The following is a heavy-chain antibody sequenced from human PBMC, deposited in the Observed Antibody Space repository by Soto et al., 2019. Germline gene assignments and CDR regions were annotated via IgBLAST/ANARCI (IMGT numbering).Heavy chain of an antibody. CDR2: ISGSGGST. CDR1: GFTFSSYA. CDR3: ARARTNYYDSSGYYYFDY. V-gene: IGHV3-23*01. J-gene: IGHJ4*02. D-gene: IGHD3-22*01. Sequence: GGSLRLSCAASGFTFSSYAMSWVRQAPGKGLEWVSAISGSGGSTYYADSVKGRFTISRDNSKNTLYLQMNSLRAEDTAVYYCARARTNYYDSSGYYYFDYWGQGTLVTSPQ.